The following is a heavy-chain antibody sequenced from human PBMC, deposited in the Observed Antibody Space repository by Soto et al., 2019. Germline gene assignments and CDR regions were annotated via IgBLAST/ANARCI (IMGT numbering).Heavy chain of an antibody. V-gene: IGHV3-30-3*01. Sequence: HPGGSLRLFCAASGFTFSSYAMHWVRQAPGKGLEWVAVISYDGSNKYYADSVKGRFTISRDNSKNTLYLQMNSLRAEDTAVYYCARGARGYSYGYDGYYYYGMDVWGQGTTVTVSS. D-gene: IGHD5-18*01. CDR1: GFTFSSYA. J-gene: IGHJ6*02. CDR2: ISYDGSNK. CDR3: ARGARGYSYGYDGYYYYGMDV.